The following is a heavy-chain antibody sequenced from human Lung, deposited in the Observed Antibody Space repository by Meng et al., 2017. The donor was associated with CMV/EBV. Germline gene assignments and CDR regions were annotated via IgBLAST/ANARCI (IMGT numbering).Heavy chain of an antibody. J-gene: IGHJ4*02. CDR3: AREGWGGSGRPFAS. V-gene: IGHV3-23*01. Sequence: SCAALGFTVSSYGMAWLRQAPGQGLEGVSAIDENARYCADSVKGRFTISRDTSTDYIFLQMDSLRPDDTAIYYCAREGWGGSGRPFASWGQGTLVTVSS. D-gene: IGHD3-10*01. CDR1: GFTVSSYG. CDR2: IDENAR.